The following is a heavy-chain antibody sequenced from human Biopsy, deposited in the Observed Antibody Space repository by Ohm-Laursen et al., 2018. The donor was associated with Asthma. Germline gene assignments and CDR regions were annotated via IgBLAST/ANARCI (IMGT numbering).Heavy chain of an antibody. CDR3: ARRGGLERYFDS. D-gene: IGHD3-16*01. Sequence: SQTLSLTCTVSGGSISSGDYYWSWIRQPPGKGLEWIGYIYYSGSTYYNPSLKSRVAISLDTSKNQFSLKLSSVTAADTAVYFCARRGGLERYFDSWGQGTLVAVSS. J-gene: IGHJ4*02. CDR2: IYYSGST. CDR1: GGSISSGDYY. V-gene: IGHV4-30-4*01.